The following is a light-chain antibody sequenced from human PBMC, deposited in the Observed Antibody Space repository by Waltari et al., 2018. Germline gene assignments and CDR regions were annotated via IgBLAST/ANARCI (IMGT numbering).Light chain of an antibody. Sequence: QSALTPPASVPGSPGQSITISCTGTSSDVGGHIYVTWYQQPPGKAPKLMIYDVSNRPSGVSNRFSGSKSGNTASLTISGLQAEDEADYYCSSYTSSSTLVFGTGTKVTVL. CDR3: SSYTSSSTLV. CDR1: SSDVGGHIY. J-gene: IGLJ1*01. V-gene: IGLV2-14*01. CDR2: DVS.